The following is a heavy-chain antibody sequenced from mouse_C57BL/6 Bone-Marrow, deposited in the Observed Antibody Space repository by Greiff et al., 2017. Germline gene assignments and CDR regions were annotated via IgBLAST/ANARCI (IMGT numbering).Heavy chain of an antibody. D-gene: IGHD1-1*01. CDR3: TIGRNYFDY. V-gene: IGHV5-9-1*02. CDR1: GFTFSSYA. J-gene: IGHJ2*01. Sequence: DVMLVESGEGLVKPGGSLKLSCAASGFTFSSYAMSWVRQTPEKRLEWVAYISSGGDYIYYADTVKGRFTISRDNARNTLYLQMSSLKSEDTAMYYCTIGRNYFDYWGQGTTLTVSS. CDR2: ISSGGDYI.